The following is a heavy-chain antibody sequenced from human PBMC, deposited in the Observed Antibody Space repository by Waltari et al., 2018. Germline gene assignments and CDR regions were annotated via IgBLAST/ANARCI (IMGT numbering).Heavy chain of an antibody. CDR2: IKYHGSAT. D-gene: IGHD3-3*01. J-gene: IGHJ4*02. V-gene: IGHV3-7*01. CDR1: GFTVSNPW. CDR3: ATGFGLDH. Sequence: EVHLVESGGGLVQPGGSLSPACVASGFTVSNPWLAWARQAPGRGVEGGANIKYHGSATYYVDSVKGRVTISRDDAKNSVYLQMDGLTADDTAVYFCATGFGLDHWGQGTLVTVSS.